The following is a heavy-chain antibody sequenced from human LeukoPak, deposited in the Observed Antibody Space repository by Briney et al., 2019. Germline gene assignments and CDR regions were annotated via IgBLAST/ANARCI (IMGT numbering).Heavy chain of an antibody. CDR2: IYYSGST. D-gene: IGHD6-19*01. CDR1: GGSISSYY. Sequence: SETLSLTCTVSGGSISSYYWSWIRQPPGKGLEWIGYIYYSGSTNYNPSLKSRVTISVDTSKNQFSLKLSSVTAADTAVYYCARSRSGWYAWFDPWGQGTLVTVS. J-gene: IGHJ5*02. CDR3: ARSRSGWYAWFDP. V-gene: IGHV4-59*08.